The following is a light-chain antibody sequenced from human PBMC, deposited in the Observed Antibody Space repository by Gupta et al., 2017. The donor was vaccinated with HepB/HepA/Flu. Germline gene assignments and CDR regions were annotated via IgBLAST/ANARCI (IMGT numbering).Light chain of an antibody. CDR1: QSVTSSC. CDR3: QQYGSSSLT. Sequence: EIVLTQSPGTLSLSPGERATLSCRASQSVTSSCLAWYQQKPGQAPRLLIYAASNRATGIPDRFSGSGSGTDFTLTITTLEPEDFAVYFCQQYGSSSLTFGGGTTVEIK. CDR2: AAS. V-gene: IGKV3-20*01. J-gene: IGKJ4*01.